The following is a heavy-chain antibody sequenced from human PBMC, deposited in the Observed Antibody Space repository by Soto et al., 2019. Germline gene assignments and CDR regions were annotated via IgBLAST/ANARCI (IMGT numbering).Heavy chain of an antibody. CDR3: AREAMVRGVINGYYYYMDV. J-gene: IGHJ6*03. CDR1: GFTVSSNY. CDR2: IYSGGST. D-gene: IGHD3-10*01. Sequence: GGSLRLSCAASGFTVSSNYMSWVRQAPGKGLEWVSVIYSGGSTYYADSVKGRFTISRDNSKNTLYLQMNSLRAEDTAVYYCAREAMVRGVINGYYYYMDVWGKGTTVTVSS. V-gene: IGHV3-66*01.